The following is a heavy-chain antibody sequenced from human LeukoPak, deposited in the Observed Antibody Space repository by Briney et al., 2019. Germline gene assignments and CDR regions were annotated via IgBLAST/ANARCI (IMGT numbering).Heavy chain of an antibody. CDR1: GGSISSYY. D-gene: IGHD3-3*01. V-gene: IGHV4-4*07. Sequence: SETLSLTCTVSGGSISSYYWSWIRQPAGKGLEWIGRIYTSGSTNYNPSLKSRVTMSVDTSKNQFSLKLSSVTAADTAVYYCARGLRITIFGMGTLFDPGGQGTLVTVSS. J-gene: IGHJ5*02. CDR2: IYTSGST. CDR3: ARGLRITIFGMGTLFDP.